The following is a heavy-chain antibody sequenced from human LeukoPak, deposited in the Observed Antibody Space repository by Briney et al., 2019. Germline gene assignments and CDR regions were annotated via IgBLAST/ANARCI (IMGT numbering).Heavy chain of an antibody. V-gene: IGHV3-30*04. CDR1: GFTFSSYA. CDR3: ARDGESLWFGEFGYGMDV. CDR2: ISYDGSNK. Sequence: GGSLRLSCAASGFTFSSYAMHWVRQALGKGLEWVAVISYDGSNKYYADSVKGRFTISRDNSKNTLYLQMNSLRAEDTAVYYCARDGESLWFGEFGYGMDVWGQGTTVTVSS. D-gene: IGHD3-10*01. J-gene: IGHJ6*02.